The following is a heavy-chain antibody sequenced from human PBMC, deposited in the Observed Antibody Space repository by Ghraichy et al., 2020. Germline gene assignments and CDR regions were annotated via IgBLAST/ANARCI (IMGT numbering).Heavy chain of an antibody. CDR2: IRYDGSNK. CDR3: AKAFLTIPRSPVIDY. D-gene: IGHD1-14*01. Sequence: GGSLRLSCAASGFTFSSYGMHWVRQAPGKGLEWVAFIRYDGSNKYYADSVKGRFTISRDNSKNTLYLQMNSLRAEDTAVYYCAKAFLTIPRSPVIDYWGQGTLVTVSS. J-gene: IGHJ4*02. CDR1: GFTFSSYG. V-gene: IGHV3-30*02.